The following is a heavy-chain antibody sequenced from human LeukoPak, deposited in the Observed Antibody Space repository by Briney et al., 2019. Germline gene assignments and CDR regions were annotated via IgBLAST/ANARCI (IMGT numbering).Heavy chain of an antibody. CDR2: ITGTGHIT. Sequence: PSETLSLTCTVSGVSISSYYWSWVRQAPGKGLEWVSAITGTGHITYYADSVKGRFTISRDNSKNTLYLQMNSLRAEDTALYYCARDRLGAMLFFDSWDQGTLVTVSS. CDR3: ARDRLGAMLFFDS. V-gene: IGHV3-23*01. D-gene: IGHD3-16*01. J-gene: IGHJ5*01. CDR1: GVSISSYY.